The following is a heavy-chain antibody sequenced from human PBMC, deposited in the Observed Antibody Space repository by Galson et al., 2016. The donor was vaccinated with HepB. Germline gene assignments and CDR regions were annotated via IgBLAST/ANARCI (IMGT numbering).Heavy chain of an antibody. J-gene: IGHJ4*02. CDR1: GFTVSSTY. V-gene: IGHV3-53*01. Sequence: SLRLSCAASGFTVSSTYMTWVRQAPGKGLEWVSVIYPNGYTHYAASVEGRFTISRDNSRNTLSLQMNSLRVTDTALYYCAAGHCSSGPRLNNPDYWGQGTLVTVSS. CDR3: AAGHCSSGPRLNNPDY. CDR2: IYPNGYT. D-gene: IGHD2-15*01.